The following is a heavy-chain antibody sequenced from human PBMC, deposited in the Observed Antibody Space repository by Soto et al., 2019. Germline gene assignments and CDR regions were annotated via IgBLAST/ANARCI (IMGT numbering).Heavy chain of an antibody. CDR2: ISPADSET. Sequence: ESLKMSRDCSGHSLCIHRIGWVLQKPGKGLEWVGIISPADSETRYSPSFQGQVTISVDKSINTAYLQWSSLKASDTAMYYCARRPWLICYYDYWCQGTLVTVSS. V-gene: IGHV5-51*01. J-gene: IGHJ4*02. D-gene: IGHD3-22*01. CDR3: ARRPWLICYYDY. CDR1: GHSLCIHR.